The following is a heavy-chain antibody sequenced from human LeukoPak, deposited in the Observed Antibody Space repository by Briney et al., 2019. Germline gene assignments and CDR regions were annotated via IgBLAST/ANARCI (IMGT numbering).Heavy chain of an antibody. CDR2: IIPILGIA. CDR1: GYTFSDYY. D-gene: IGHD5-12*01. Sequence: SVKVSCKASGYTFSDYYLHWVRQAPGQGLEWMGRIIPILGIANYAQKFQGRVTITADKSTSTAYMELSSLRSEDTAVYYCARITSGYDSWIAEYFQHWGQGTLVTVSS. V-gene: IGHV1-69*02. CDR3: ARITSGYDSWIAEYFQH. J-gene: IGHJ1*01.